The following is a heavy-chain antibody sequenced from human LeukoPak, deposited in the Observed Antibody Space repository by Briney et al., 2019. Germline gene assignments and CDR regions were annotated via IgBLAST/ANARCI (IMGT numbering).Heavy chain of an antibody. CDR1: GFTFDDYG. V-gene: IGHV3-23*01. Sequence: SGGSLRLSCAASGFTFDDYGMSWVRQAPGKGLEWVSGISGSGGSGSTYYADSVKGRFTISRDNSKNTLYLQMNSLRAEDTAVYYCAKSGLNRFDYWGQGTLVSVSS. J-gene: IGHJ4*02. CDR3: AKSGLNRFDY. D-gene: IGHD2-15*01. CDR2: ISGSGGSGST.